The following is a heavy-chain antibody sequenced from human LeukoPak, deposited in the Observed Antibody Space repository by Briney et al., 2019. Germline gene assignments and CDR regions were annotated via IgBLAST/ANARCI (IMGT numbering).Heavy chain of an antibody. CDR3: AGTPDPDYYDSSGYYYVGY. Sequence: SGTPSLTFAVFGGAFSGFYWGWIPQPPGKGLGGVGGIKHYGSTNYNPSLKSRVTISVDTSKNQFSLKLSSVTAADTAVYYCAGTPDPDYYDSSGYYYVGYWGQGTLVTVSS. CDR2: IKHYGST. D-gene: IGHD3-22*01. J-gene: IGHJ4*02. V-gene: IGHV4-34*01. CDR1: GGAFSGFY.